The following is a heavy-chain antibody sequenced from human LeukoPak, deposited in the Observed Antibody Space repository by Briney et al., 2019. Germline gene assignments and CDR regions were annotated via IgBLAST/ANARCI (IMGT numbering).Heavy chain of an antibody. CDR3: AKGSKAVLFTRDHYMDV. CDR1: GVTFSSYG. Sequence: GRSLRLSCAASGVTFSSYGMHWVRQAPGKGLEWVAVISYDGSNKYYADSVRGRFTISRDNSKNTLYLQMNSLRAEDTAVYFCAKGSKAVLFTRDHYMDVWGKGTTVTISS. V-gene: IGHV3-30*18. D-gene: IGHD6-19*01. J-gene: IGHJ6*03. CDR2: ISYDGSNK.